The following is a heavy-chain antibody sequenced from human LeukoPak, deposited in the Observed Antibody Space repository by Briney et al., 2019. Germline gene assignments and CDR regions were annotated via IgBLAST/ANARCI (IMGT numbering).Heavy chain of an antibody. J-gene: IGHJ4*02. CDR3: AREWDYGEGNFDY. D-gene: IGHD4-17*01. CDR1: GYTFTDYF. V-gene: IGHV1-2*02. Sequence: ASVKASCKASGYTFTDYFIHWVRQAPGQGLEWMGWINPNSGGTKYAQKFQDSVTMTRDTSIATVYMQLSRLRSDDTAVYYCAREWDYGEGNFDYWGQGALVTVSS. CDR2: INPNSGGT.